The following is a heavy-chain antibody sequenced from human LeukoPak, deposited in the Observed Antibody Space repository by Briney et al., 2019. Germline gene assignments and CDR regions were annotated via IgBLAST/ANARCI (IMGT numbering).Heavy chain of an antibody. V-gene: IGHV1-2*02. D-gene: IGHD3-10*01. CDR1: GYTFTGYY. CDR2: INPNSGGT. Sequence: ASVKVSCKASGYTFTGYYMHWVRQAPGQGLEWMGWINPNSGGTNYAQKFQGRVTMTRDTSISTAYMELSRLRSDDTAVYYCARGLLWFGELRVDPWGQGTLVTVSS. J-gene: IGHJ5*02. CDR3: ARGLLWFGELRVDP.